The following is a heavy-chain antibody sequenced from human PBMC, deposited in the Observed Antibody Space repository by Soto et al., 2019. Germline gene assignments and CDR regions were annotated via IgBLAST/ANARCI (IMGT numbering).Heavy chain of an antibody. V-gene: IGHV5-51*01. CDR1: GYSFTSYW. Sequence: ESLKISCKGSGYSFTSYWIGWVRQMPGKGLEWMGIIYPGDSDTRYSPSFQGQVTISADKSISTTYLQWSSLKASDTAMYYFTSHLLRGGSLPYYLDYWGQGTLGTVAS. CDR3: TSHLLRGGSLPYYLDY. D-gene: IGHD3-10*01. CDR2: IYPGDSDT. J-gene: IGHJ4*02.